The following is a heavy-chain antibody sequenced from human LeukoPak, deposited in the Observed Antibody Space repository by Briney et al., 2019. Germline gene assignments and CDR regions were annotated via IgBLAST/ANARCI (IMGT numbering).Heavy chain of an antibody. CDR3: ARRDTWRLRPIDY. J-gene: IGHJ4*02. Sequence: SETLSLTCAVYGGSFSGYYWSWIRQPPGKGLEWIGEINHSGSTNYNPSLKSRVTISVDTSKNQFSLKLSSVTAPDTAVYYCARRDTWRLRPIDYWGQGTLVTVSS. CDR1: GGSFSGYY. CDR2: INHSGST. V-gene: IGHV4-34*01. D-gene: IGHD5-12*01.